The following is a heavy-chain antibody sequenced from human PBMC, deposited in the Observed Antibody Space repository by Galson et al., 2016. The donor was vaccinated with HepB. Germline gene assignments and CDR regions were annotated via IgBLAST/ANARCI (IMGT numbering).Heavy chain of an antibody. CDR1: GFSFTTYS. CDR2: ISDSSSHI. J-gene: IGHJ3*02. Sequence: SLRLSCAASGFSFTTYSMNWVRQAPGKGLEWVSYISDSSSHIYYAGSVKGRFTISLDLNSVTAADTAVYYCAREFAADAFDIWGQGTMVTVSS. D-gene: IGHD3-10*01. CDR3: AREFAADAFDI. V-gene: IGHV3-21*05.